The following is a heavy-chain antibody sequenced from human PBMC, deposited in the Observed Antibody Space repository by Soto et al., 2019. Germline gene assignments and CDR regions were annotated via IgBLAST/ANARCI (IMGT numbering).Heavy chain of an antibody. J-gene: IGHJ4*02. CDR3: GRDEAGSSWLIDY. V-gene: IGHV1-18*01. CDR2: ISDKNGNT. CDR1: GYTFSNYG. Sequence: QVQLVQSGDEVKKPGASVKVSCEASGYTFSNYGISWVRQAPGQGLEWMGWISDKNGNTKYAQKLQDRVTMTRDTSTRTAYMELRSLRSDDTALYYCGRDEAGSSWLIDYWGQGTLVTVSS. D-gene: IGHD6-13*01.